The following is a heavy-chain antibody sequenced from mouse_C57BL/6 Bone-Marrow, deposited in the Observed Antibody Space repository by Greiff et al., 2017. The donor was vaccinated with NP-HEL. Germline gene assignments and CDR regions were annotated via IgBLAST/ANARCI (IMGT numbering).Heavy chain of an antibody. V-gene: IGHV3-8*01. J-gene: IGHJ4*01. D-gene: IGHD2-4*01. CDR3: ARYRLRRGYYYAMDY. Sequence: EVMLVESGPGLAKPSQTLSLTCSVTGYSITSDYWNWIRKFPGNKLEYMGYISYSGSTYYNPSLKSRISITRDTSKNQYYLQLNSVTTEDTATYYCARYRLRRGYYYAMDYWGQGTSVTVSS. CDR1: GYSITSDY. CDR2: ISYSGST.